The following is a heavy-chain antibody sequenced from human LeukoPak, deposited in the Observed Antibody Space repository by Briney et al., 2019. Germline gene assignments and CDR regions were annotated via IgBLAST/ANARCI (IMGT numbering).Heavy chain of an antibody. J-gene: IGHJ3*02. CDR1: GFTVSSNY. CDR3: ARDDGGNSSAFDI. Sequence: GSLRLSCAASGFTVSSNYMSWIRQPPGKGLEWIGYIYYSGSTNYNPSLKSRVTISVDTSKNQFSLKLSSVTAADTAVYYCARDDGGNSSAFDIWGQGTMVTVSS. CDR2: IYYSGST. D-gene: IGHD4-23*01. V-gene: IGHV4-59*02.